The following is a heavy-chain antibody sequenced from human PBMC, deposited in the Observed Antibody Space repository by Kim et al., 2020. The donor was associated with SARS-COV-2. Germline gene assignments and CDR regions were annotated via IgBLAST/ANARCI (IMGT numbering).Heavy chain of an antibody. CDR2: TGLIGNT. Sequence: GGSLRLSCAASGFTFSTYDMHWVRQGAEKGLEWVSATGLIGNTYYADSVKGRFTISRDNAKNSLYLQMNSLRAGDTAVYYCAREVLDTISSGWYLDLWGRGTLVTVSS. CDR3: AREVLDTISSGWYLDL. CDR1: GFTFSTYD. D-gene: IGHD3-3*02. J-gene: IGHJ2*01. V-gene: IGHV3-13*01.